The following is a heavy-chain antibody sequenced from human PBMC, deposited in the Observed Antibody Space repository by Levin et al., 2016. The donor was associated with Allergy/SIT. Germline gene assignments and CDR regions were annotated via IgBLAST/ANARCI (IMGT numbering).Heavy chain of an antibody. V-gene: IGHV3-33*01. Sequence: WIRQPPGKGLEWVAHIYYDGSTKYYGDSVKGRFTISRDNSKNTLYLDMNSLRAEDTAVYYCARDRLAAATSSDYWGQGTLVTVSS. CDR3: ARDRLAAATSSDY. J-gene: IGHJ4*02. CDR2: IYYDGSTK. D-gene: IGHD6-13*01.